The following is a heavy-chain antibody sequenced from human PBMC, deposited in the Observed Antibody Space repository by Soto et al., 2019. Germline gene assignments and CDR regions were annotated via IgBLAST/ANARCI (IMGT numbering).Heavy chain of an antibody. CDR1: GGSFSGYY. CDR2: ISHSGST. J-gene: IGHJ5*02. CDR3: ASMVRGVYNCFDP. V-gene: IGHV4-34*01. Sequence: QVQLQQWGAGLLKPSETLSLTCAVYGGSFSGYYWSWIRQPPGKGLEWIGEISHSGSTNYNPSLKIRVTISVDTSKIQVSLKLSSVTAADTAVYYCASMVRGVYNCFDPWGQGTLVTVSS. D-gene: IGHD3-10*01.